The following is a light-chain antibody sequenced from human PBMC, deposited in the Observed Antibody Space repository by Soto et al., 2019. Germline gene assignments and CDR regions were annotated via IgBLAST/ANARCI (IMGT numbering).Light chain of an antibody. CDR2: AVS. J-gene: IGKJ1*01. V-gene: IGKV3D-15*01. Sequence: EIVMTQPPATLSVSPGERATPSCRASQSVINNLAWYQQKPGQAPRLLIYAVSTRATGIPARFSGSGSGTEFTLTISSLQSEDFAVYYCQQGDNWPWTFGQGTKVEIK. CDR3: QQGDNWPWT. CDR1: QSVINN.